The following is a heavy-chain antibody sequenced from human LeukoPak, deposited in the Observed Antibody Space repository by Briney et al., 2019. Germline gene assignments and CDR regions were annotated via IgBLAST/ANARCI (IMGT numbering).Heavy chain of an antibody. CDR3: VKDDSSGYYPDY. J-gene: IGHJ4*02. CDR1: GFTFDDYA. Sequence: GGSLRLSCAASGFTFDDYAMHWVRQAPGKGLEWVSLISGDGGSTYYADSVKGRFPISRDNSKNTLYLQMSSLRAEDTAVYYCVKDDSSGYYPDYWGQGTLVTVSS. CDR2: ISGDGGST. V-gene: IGHV3-43*02. D-gene: IGHD3-22*01.